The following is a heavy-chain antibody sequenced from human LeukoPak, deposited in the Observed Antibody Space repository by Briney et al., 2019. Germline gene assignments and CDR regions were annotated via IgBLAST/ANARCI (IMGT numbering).Heavy chain of an antibody. CDR1: GYTFSDYY. D-gene: IGHD3-9*01. Sequence: GASVKVSCKASGYTFSDYYMHWVRQAPGQGLEWMGWINPNSGGTDYAQNFQGWVTMTRDSSISTTYIELSRLRSDDTAIYYCARAPDILIGYWFDYWGQGTLVTVSS. J-gene: IGHJ5*01. V-gene: IGHV1-2*04. CDR3: ARAPDILIGYWFDY. CDR2: INPNSGGT.